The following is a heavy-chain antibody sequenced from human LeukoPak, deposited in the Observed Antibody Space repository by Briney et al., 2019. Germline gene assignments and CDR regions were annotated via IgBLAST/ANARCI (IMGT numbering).Heavy chain of an antibody. J-gene: IGHJ6*03. D-gene: IGHD2-15*01. Sequence: GSLRLSCAASGFTFSSYWMHWVRQAPGKGLVWVSRINSDGSSTSYADSVKGRFTISRDNAKNTLYLQMNSLRAEDTAVYYCARAQVVPYYYYYMDVWGKGTTVTVSS. CDR3: ARAQVVPYYYYYMDV. V-gene: IGHV3-74*01. CDR2: INSDGSST. CDR1: GFTFSSYW.